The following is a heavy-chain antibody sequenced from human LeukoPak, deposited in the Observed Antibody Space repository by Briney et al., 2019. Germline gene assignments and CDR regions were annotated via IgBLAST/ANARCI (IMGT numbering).Heavy chain of an antibody. CDR1: GFTFSTYS. J-gene: IGHJ3*02. CDR3: ARDPAVEQLDLPLPLLDAFDI. Sequence: GGSLRLSCAASGFTFSTYSMNWVRQAPGKGLEWVSSISGTSSYIYYADSVKGRFTISRDNSKNTLYLQMNSLRAEDTAVYYCARDPAVEQLDLPLPLLDAFDIWGQGTMVTVSS. CDR2: ISGTSSYI. V-gene: IGHV3-21*01. D-gene: IGHD6-6*01.